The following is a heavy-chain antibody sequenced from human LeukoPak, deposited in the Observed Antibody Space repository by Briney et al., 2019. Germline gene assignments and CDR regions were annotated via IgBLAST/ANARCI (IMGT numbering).Heavy chain of an antibody. Sequence: GGSLRLSRATSGFTFSDYYMSWIRQAPGKGLEWVSYISGSSAYTNYADSVKGRFTISRDNAKSSLYLQMNSLRDEDTAVYYCANGDPGPADHPMNDYYYSLDVWGQGTTVIVSS. CDR2: ISGSSAYT. CDR3: ANGDPGPADHPMNDYYYSLDV. V-gene: IGHV3-11*03. CDR1: GFTFSDYY. D-gene: IGHD2-2*01. J-gene: IGHJ6*02.